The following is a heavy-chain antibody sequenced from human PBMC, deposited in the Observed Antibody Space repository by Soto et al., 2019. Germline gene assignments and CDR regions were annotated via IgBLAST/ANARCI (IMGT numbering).Heavy chain of an antibody. J-gene: IGHJ5*02. CDR1: GGSISSYY. D-gene: IGHD3-10*01. V-gene: IGHV4-59*01. Sequence: SETLSLTCTVSGGSISSYYWSWIRQPPGKGLEWIGYIYYSGSTNYNPSLKSRVTISVDTSKNQFSLKLSSVTAADTAVSYCERVIRVGFGESNWFDTWGQGTLVTVSS. CDR2: IYYSGST. CDR3: ERVIRVGFGESNWFDT.